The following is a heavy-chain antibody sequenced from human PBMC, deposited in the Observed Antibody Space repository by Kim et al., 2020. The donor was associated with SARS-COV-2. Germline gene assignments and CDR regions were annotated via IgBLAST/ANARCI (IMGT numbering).Heavy chain of an antibody. Sequence: GGSLRLSCAASGFTFSSYAMSWVRQAPGKGLEWVSAISCSGGSTYYADSVKGRFTISRDNSKNTLYLQMNSLRAEDTAVYYCAKTDKVVVIQDWYFDLWGRGTLVTVSS. CDR1: GFTFSSYA. J-gene: IGHJ2*01. V-gene: IGHV3-23*01. D-gene: IGHD3-22*01. CDR3: AKTDKVVVIQDWYFDL. CDR2: ISCSGGST.